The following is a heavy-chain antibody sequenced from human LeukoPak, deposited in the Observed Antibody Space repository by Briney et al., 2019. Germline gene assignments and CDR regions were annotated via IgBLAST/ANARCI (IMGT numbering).Heavy chain of an antibody. CDR1: GFTFSSSW. CDR3: ARDQEGFDY. J-gene: IGHJ4*02. CDR2: IKQDGSEK. Sequence: PGGSLRLSCAASGFTFSSSWMSWVRQAPGKGLEWVANIKQDGSEKYYVDSVKGRFIISRDNAKNSLYLQMNSLRAEDTAVYYCARDQEGFDYWGQGTLVTVSS. V-gene: IGHV3-7*03.